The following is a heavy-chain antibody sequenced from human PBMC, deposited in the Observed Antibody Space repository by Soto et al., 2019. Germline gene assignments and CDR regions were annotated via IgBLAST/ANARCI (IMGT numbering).Heavy chain of an antibody. CDR2: ISYDGSNK. CDR3: ARDRWYYYDSSGTNQFDL. Sequence: QVQLVESGGGVVQPGRSLRLSCAASGFTFSSYAMHWVRQAPGKGLEWVAVISYDGSNKYYADSVKGRFTISRDNSKNTRYLQMNSLRAEDTAVYYCARDRWYYYDSSGTNQFDLWGRGTLVTVSS. CDR1: GFTFSSYA. D-gene: IGHD3-22*01. J-gene: IGHJ2*01. V-gene: IGHV3-30-3*01.